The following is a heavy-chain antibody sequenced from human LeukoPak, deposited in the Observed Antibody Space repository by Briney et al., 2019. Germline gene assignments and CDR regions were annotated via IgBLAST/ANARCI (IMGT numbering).Heavy chain of an antibody. J-gene: IGHJ4*02. Sequence: SETLSLTCTVSGGSISIYYWSWIRQPPGKGLEWIGYIYYSGSTNYNPSLKSRVTISVDTSKNQFSLKLSSVTAADTAVYYCARQERDGYYFDYWGQGTLVTVSS. CDR3: ARQERDGYYFDY. V-gene: IGHV4-59*08. D-gene: IGHD5-24*01. CDR1: GGSISIYY. CDR2: IYYSGST.